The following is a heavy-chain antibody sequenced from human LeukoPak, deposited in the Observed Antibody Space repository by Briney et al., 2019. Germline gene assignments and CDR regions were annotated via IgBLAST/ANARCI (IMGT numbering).Heavy chain of an antibody. D-gene: IGHD3-9*01. CDR2: ISRSGSTI. CDR3: ARYRFLTGYYHDY. Sequence: GGSLRLSCAASGFTFSDYYMSWIRQAPGKGLEWVSYISRSGSTIYYADSVKGRFTISRDNAKNSLYLQMNSLRAEDTAVYYCARYRFLTGYYHDYWGQGTLVTVSS. CDR1: GFTFSDYY. V-gene: IGHV3-11*01. J-gene: IGHJ4*02.